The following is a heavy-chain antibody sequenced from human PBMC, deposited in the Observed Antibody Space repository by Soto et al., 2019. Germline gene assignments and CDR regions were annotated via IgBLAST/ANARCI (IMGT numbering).Heavy chain of an antibody. CDR1: GGSISSGGYF. J-gene: IGHJ4*01. Sequence: PSETLSLTCAVSGGSISSGGYFWSWIRQPPGKGLEWIGYIYHSGSAYYNPSLKSRVTISVDTSKNQFSLKVTSVTAADTAVYYCARAARSYYKTFDYWGQGALVTVSS. V-gene: IGHV4-30-2*01. D-gene: IGHD3-10*01. CDR2: IYHSGSA. CDR3: ARAARSYYKTFDY.